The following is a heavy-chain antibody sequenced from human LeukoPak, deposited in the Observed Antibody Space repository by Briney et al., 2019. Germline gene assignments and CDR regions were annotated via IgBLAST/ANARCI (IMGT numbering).Heavy chain of an antibody. CDR2: IWYDGSNK. V-gene: IGHV3-33*06. J-gene: IGHJ4*02. CDR3: AKDRDDYGDYIFDY. CDR1: GFTFSSYG. D-gene: IGHD4-17*01. Sequence: PGGSLRLSCGASGFTFSSYGMHWVRQAPGKGLEWVAVIWYDGSNKYYADSVKGRFTISRDNSKNTLYLQMNSLRAEDTAVYYCAKDRDDYGDYIFDYWGQGTLVTVSS.